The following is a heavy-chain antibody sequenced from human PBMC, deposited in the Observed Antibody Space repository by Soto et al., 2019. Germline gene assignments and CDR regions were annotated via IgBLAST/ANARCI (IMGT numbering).Heavy chain of an antibody. CDR1: DDSMNSGGYY. CDR2: IHYSGST. Sequence: SETLSLTCSVSDDSMNSGGYYWSWIRQPPGKGLEWIGFIHYSGSTLYSPSLKSRVTISIETSERQFSLKLSSVTAADTAVYYCVRGTGTDDSRSWSYWGQGTPVTVSS. CDR3: VRGTGTDDSRSWSY. D-gene: IGHD6-13*01. J-gene: IGHJ4*01. V-gene: IGHV4-31*02.